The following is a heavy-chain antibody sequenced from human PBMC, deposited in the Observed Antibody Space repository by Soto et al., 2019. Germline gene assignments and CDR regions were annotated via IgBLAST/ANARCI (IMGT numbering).Heavy chain of an antibody. J-gene: IGHJ4*02. D-gene: IGHD4-17*01. CDR3: ARGSSYRDYYYDY. CDR2: ISYDGNNK. CDR1: EFTFSNYA. Sequence: GGSLRLSCAASEFTFSNYAMHWVRQPPGKGLQWLAVISYDGNNKYYADSVEGRFTISRDNSKNTVYLQMNSLRLEDTAVYYCARGSSYRDYYYDYWGQGTLVTVSS. V-gene: IGHV3-30*04.